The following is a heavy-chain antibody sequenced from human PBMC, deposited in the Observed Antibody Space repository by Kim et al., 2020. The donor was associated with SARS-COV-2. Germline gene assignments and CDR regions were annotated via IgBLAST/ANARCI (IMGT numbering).Heavy chain of an antibody. Sequence: ASVKVSCKASGYTFTSYGISWVRQAPGQGLEWMGWISAYNGNTNYAQKLQGRVTMTTDTSTSTAYMELRSLRSDDTAVYYCARAQLGGTPYYDFWSGYYLVFDYWGQGTLVTVSS. D-gene: IGHD3-3*01. J-gene: IGHJ4*02. CDR3: ARAQLGGTPYYDFWSGYYLVFDY. CDR2: ISAYNGNT. V-gene: IGHV1-18*01. CDR1: GYTFTSYG.